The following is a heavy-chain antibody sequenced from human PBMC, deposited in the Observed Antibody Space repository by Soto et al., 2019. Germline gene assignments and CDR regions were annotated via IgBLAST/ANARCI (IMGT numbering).Heavy chain of an antibody. CDR1: GGTFSSYA. J-gene: IGHJ5*02. Sequence: QVQLVQSGAEVKKPGSSVKVSCKASGGTFSSYAITWVRQAPGQGLEWMGGIIPIFGTANYAQKFQGRVTITADESTSTAYMDVSSLRSEDTAVYYCAGDRGPSSGYYPYWFDPWGQGTMVTVSS. CDR2: IIPIFGTA. D-gene: IGHD3-22*01. CDR3: AGDRGPSSGYYPYWFDP. V-gene: IGHV1-69*12.